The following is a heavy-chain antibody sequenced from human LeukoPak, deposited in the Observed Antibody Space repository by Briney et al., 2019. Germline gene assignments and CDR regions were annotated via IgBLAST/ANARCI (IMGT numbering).Heavy chain of an antibody. V-gene: IGHV3-23*01. CDR1: GFTFSSYA. Sequence: PGGSLRLSCAASGFTFSSYAMSWVRQAPGKGLEWVSAISGSGGSTYYADSVKGRFTISRDNSKNTLYLQMSSLRAEDTAVYYCAKVPGPYTSSSYKIDYWGQGTLVTVSS. CDR2: ISGSGGST. CDR3: AKVPGPYTSSSYKIDY. J-gene: IGHJ4*02. D-gene: IGHD6-13*01.